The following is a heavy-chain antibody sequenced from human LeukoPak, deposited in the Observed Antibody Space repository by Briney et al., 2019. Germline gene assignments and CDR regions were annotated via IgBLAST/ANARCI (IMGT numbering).Heavy chain of an antibody. CDR1: GITFINYA. CDR3: AKSLITAEGTGPFDA. D-gene: IGHD6-13*01. J-gene: IGHJ3*01. V-gene: IGHV3-23*01. Sequence: GGSLRLSCAASGITFINYAMSWVRQGPGKGLEWVSTVSGSGSSTNYADSVKGRFTISRDNSNNRLYLQMNSLRAEDTALYYCAKSLITAEGTGPFDAWGQGTVVIVSS. CDR2: VSGSGSST.